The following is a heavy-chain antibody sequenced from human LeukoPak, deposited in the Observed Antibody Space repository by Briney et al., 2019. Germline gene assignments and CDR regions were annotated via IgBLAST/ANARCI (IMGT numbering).Heavy chain of an antibody. CDR3: ARHSGDYNWFDR. CDR2: IYYSGST. Sequence: SETLSLTCTVSGGSISISIYYWGWIRQPPGKGLEWIGSIYYSGSTYYNPSLKSRVTISVDTSKNQFSLKLNSVTAADTAVYYCARHSGDYNWFDRWGQGTLVAVSS. CDR1: GGSISISIYY. J-gene: IGHJ5*02. V-gene: IGHV4-39*01. D-gene: IGHD1-26*01.